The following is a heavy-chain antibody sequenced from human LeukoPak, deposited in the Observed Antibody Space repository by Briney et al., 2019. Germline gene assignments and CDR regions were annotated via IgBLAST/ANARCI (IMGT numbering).Heavy chain of an antibody. Sequence: GGSLRLSCAASGFTFSSYGMHWVRQAPGKGLEWVVFIRYDGSNKYYADSVKGRFTISRDNSKNTLYLQMNSPRAEDTAVYYCAKEMGQEAAGPTDYWGQGTLVTVSS. J-gene: IGHJ4*02. CDR2: IRYDGSNK. V-gene: IGHV3-30*02. CDR1: GFTFSSYG. D-gene: IGHD6-13*01. CDR3: AKEMGQEAAGPTDY.